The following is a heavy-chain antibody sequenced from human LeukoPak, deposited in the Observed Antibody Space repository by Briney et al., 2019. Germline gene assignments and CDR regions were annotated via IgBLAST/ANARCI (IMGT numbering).Heavy chain of an antibody. D-gene: IGHD3-9*01. Sequence: SVKVSCKASGGTFSSYAISWVRQAPGQGLERMGRIIPIFGIANYAQKFQGRVTITADKSTSTAYMELSSLRSEDTAVYYCARELDYDILTGYPARYFDLWGRGTLVTVSS. V-gene: IGHV1-69*04. CDR1: GGTFSSYA. CDR2: IIPIFGIA. J-gene: IGHJ2*01. CDR3: ARELDYDILTGYPARYFDL.